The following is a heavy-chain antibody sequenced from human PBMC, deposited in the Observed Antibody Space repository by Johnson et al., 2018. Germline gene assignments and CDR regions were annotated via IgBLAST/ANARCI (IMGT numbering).Heavy chain of an antibody. J-gene: IGHJ6*03. CDR2: IIPILGIA. CDR1: GGTFSSYT. D-gene: IGHD1-7*01. V-gene: IGHV1-69*02. Sequence: QVQLVQSGAEVKKPGSSVKVSCKASGGTFSSYTISWVRQAPGQGLEWMGRIIPILGIANYAQKFQGRVTITADKSTSTAYMELSSLRSEDTAGYYCAGGVGTGTSAAYYYYMDVWGKGTTVTVSS. CDR3: AGGVGTGTSAAYYYYMDV.